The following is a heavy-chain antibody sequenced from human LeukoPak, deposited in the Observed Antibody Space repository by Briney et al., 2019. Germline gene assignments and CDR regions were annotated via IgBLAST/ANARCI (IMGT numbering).Heavy chain of an antibody. D-gene: IGHD1-26*01. J-gene: IGHJ4*02. Sequence: GGSLRLSCAASGFTFSSCAKSWVRQAPGKGLEWVSTIIDSGNSLYYADSVEGRFTISRDNSKNTLYLQMNSLRAGDTAVYYCAKDPIFSGSYGVFDSWGQGTLVTVSS. CDR2: IIDSGNSL. V-gene: IGHV3-23*01. CDR3: AKDPIFSGSYGVFDS. CDR1: GFTFSSCA.